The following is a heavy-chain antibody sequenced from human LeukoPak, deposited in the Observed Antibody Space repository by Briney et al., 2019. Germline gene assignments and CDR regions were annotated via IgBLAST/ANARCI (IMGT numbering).Heavy chain of an antibody. V-gene: IGHV3-41*02. CDR3: SRFVSRIAAAGPRPVDY. CDR2: IKEDGSEK. D-gene: IGHD6-13*01. J-gene: IGHJ4*02. Sequence: GGSLRLSCAASRFTFSNYWMSWVRRAPGKGLEWVANIKEDGSEKFYVDSVKGRFTISRDNSRSMVYLQMDSLKAKDTAMYNCSRFVSRIAAAGPRPVDYWGQGTLVIVSS. CDR1: RFTFSNYW.